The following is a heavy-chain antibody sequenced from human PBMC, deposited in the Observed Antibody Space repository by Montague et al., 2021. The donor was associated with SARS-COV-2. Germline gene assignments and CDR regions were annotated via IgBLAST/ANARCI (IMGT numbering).Heavy chain of an antibody. J-gene: IGHJ5*02. Sequence: SETLSLTCTVSGGSISSYYWSWIRQPPGKGLEWIGYIYYSGSTNYNPSLKSRVTISVDTSKNQFSLKLSSVTAADTAVYYCARHHPSITIFGVVTIGSWFDPWGQGTLVTVSS. D-gene: IGHD3-3*01. CDR2: IYYSGST. CDR1: GGSISSYY. CDR3: ARHHPSITIFGVVTIGSWFDP. V-gene: IGHV4-59*08.